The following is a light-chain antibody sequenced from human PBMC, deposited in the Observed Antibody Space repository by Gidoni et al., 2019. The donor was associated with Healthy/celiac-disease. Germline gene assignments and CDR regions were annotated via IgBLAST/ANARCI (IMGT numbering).Light chain of an antibody. CDR2: AAS. V-gene: IGKV1-39*01. Sequence: DIQMTQSPSSLSASVGERVTITCRASQSISSYLNWYQQKPGKAPQLLIYAASSLQSGVPSRFSGSGSGTDFTLTISSLQPEDFATYYCQQSYRTPLTFGQGTKVEIK. J-gene: IGKJ1*01. CDR1: QSISSY. CDR3: QQSYRTPLT.